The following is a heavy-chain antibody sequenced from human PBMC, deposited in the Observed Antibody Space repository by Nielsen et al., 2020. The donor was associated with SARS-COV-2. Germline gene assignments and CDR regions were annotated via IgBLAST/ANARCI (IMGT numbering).Heavy chain of an antibody. Sequence: GESLQISCAASGFTFDDYGMSWVRQAPGKGLEWVSGINWNGGSTSYADSVKGRFTISRDNAKNTLYLQMNSLRAEDTAVYYCARVAGSGGDYWGQGTLVTVSS. CDR2: INWNGGST. J-gene: IGHJ4*02. V-gene: IGHV3-20*04. CDR1: GFTFDDYG. CDR3: ARVAGSGGDY. D-gene: IGHD2-15*01.